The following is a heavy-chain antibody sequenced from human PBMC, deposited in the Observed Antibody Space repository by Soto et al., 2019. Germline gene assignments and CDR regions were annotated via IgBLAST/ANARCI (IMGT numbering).Heavy chain of an antibody. CDR2: ISSSGSGI. V-gene: IGHV3-11*01. J-gene: IGHJ3*02. Sequence: GGSRSLSGAACGFTFRGYYMTWIRQAPGKGLEWVSYISSSGSGIYYPDSVKGRFAISRDNAKNSLYLQITSLRAEDTAVYYCARALSDAFDIWGQGTMVTVS. CDR3: ARALSDAFDI. CDR1: GFTFRGYY.